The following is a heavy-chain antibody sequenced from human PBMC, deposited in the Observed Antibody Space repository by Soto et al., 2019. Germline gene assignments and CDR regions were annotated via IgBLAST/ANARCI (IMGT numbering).Heavy chain of an antibody. Sequence: QVQLVQSGAEVKKPGSSVTVSCKASGGTFSSYTISWVRQAPGQGLEWMGGIIPIFDTANYAQKFQGRGTITADESTSTADMELSSLRSEDTAVYYCARGNHRWLQLWYFDLWGRGTLVTVSS. CDR1: GGTFSSYT. J-gene: IGHJ2*01. D-gene: IGHD5-12*01. CDR2: IIPIFDTA. CDR3: ARGNHRWLQLWYFDL. V-gene: IGHV1-69*12.